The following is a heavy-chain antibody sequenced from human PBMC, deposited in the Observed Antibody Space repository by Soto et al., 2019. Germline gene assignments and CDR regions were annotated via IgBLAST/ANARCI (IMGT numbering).Heavy chain of an antibody. CDR2: ISSGGGST. D-gene: IGHD3-22*01. CDR1: GFTFSSYA. CDR3: ARVFYDSGHYYYDY. V-gene: IGHV3-64*02. Sequence: PGGSLRLSCAASGFTFSSYAMHWVRQAPGKGLEYVSAISSGGGSTYYADSVKGRFTISRDNSKNTLYLQMGSLRAEDMAVYYCARVFYDSGHYYYDYWGQGALVTVSS. J-gene: IGHJ4*02.